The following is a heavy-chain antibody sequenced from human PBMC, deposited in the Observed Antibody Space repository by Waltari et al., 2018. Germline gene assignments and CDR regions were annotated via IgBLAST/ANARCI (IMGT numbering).Heavy chain of an antibody. J-gene: IGHJ4*02. Sequence: DVQLVESGGGLVKQGGSLRLSCAASGFSFGSYDMSWVRQAPGRGLEWCAFISGSGRRYILYTDSVQGRFTISRDNSKNSLFLKMNSLRAEDTAVYYCTRDLYGSGGDYFDPWGQGTLVTVSS. CDR2: ISGSGRRYI. CDR3: TRDLYGSGGDYFDP. D-gene: IGHD6-19*01. CDR1: GFSFGSYD. V-gene: IGHV3-21*01.